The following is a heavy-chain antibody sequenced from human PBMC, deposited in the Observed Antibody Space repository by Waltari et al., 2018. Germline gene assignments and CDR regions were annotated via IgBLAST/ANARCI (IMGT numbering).Heavy chain of an antibody. D-gene: IGHD7-27*01. CDR1: GYSISSGYY. CDR3: ARQTANWGYWFDP. CDR2: IYHHGRT. Sequence: QVQLQESGPGLVKPSETLSLTCAVSGYSISSGYYWGWIRQPPGKGLEWIGRIYHHGRTYYNPSLKSRVTISGDTSKNQFSLKLSSVTAADTAVYYCARQTANWGYWFDPWGQGTLVTVSS. V-gene: IGHV4-38-2*01. J-gene: IGHJ5*02.